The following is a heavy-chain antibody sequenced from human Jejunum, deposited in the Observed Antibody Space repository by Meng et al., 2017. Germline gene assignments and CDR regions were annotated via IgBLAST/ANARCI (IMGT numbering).Heavy chain of an antibody. CDR1: GGSVSSSTW. CDR2: IYHGGTT. J-gene: IGHJ1*01. CDR3: AGKGVHVAAMY. Sequence: GELQEAGPGLVKPSGTLSLTCSVSGGSVSSSTWWSWVRQTPGKGLEWIAEIYHGGTTYYNPSLKSRVTISLDTSKNQFSLNLRSVTAADTAVYYCAGKGVHVAAMYWGQGTLVTVSS. V-gene: IGHV4-4*02. D-gene: IGHD1-1*01.